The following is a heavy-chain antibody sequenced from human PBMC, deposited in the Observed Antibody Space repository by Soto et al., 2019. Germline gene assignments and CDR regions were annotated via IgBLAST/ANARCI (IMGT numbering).Heavy chain of an antibody. D-gene: IGHD6-19*01. V-gene: IGHV1-18*01. CDR3: ARDRARKVSGWQPDDY. CDR2: ISAYNGNT. J-gene: IGHJ4*02. Sequence: QVQLVQSGAEVKKPGASVKVSCKASGYTFTSYGISWVRQAPGQGLEGMGWISAYNGNTNYAQKLQGRVTMTTDTSTSTAYMELRSLRSDDTAVYYCARDRARKVSGWQPDDYWGQGTLVTVSS. CDR1: GYTFTSYG.